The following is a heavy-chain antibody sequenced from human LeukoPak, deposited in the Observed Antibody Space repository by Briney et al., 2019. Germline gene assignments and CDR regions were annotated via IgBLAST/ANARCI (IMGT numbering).Heavy chain of an antibody. V-gene: IGHV3-33*01. D-gene: IGHD3-16*01. J-gene: IGHJ4*02. CDR1: GFTFSTYG. CDR2: IWFDGSDK. CDR3: ARAVGPFDY. Sequence: GGSLRLSCAASGFTFSTYGMHWVRQAPGKGLEWVAVIWFDGSDKYYSDSVKGRFTISRDNSKSTLYLQMNSLRAEDTAVYYCARAVGPFDYWGQGTLVTVSS.